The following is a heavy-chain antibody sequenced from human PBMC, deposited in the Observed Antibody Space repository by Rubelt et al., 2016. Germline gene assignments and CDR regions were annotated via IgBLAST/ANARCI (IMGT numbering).Heavy chain of an antibody. D-gene: IGHD1-26*01. CDR1: GYTFTSYA. Sequence: QVQLVQSGAEVKKPGASVKVSCKASGYTFTSYAMHWVRQAPGQRLEWMGWINAGNGNTKYSQKFQGRVIITRDTAASTAYMELSSLRSEDTAVYYCASNEWELRYGMDVWGQGTTVTVSS. J-gene: IGHJ6*02. V-gene: IGHV1-3*01. CDR3: ASNEWELRYGMDV. CDR2: INAGNGNT.